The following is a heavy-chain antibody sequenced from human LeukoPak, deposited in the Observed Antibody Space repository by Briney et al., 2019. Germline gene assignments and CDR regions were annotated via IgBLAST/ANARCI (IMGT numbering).Heavy chain of an antibody. V-gene: IGHV4-34*01. CDR1: GGSFSGYY. CDR2: INHSGST. CDR3: ARTPRKSSYSSSWYRGNWFDP. Sequence: SETLSLTCAVYGGSFSGYYWSWIRQPPGKGLEWIGEINHSGSTNCNPSLKSRVTISVDTSKNQFSLKLSSVTAADTAVYYCARTPRKSSYSSSWYRGNWFDPWGQGTLVTVSS. D-gene: IGHD6-13*01. J-gene: IGHJ5*02.